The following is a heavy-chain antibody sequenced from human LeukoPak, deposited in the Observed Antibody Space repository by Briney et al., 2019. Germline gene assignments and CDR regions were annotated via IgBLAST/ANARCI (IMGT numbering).Heavy chain of an antibody. J-gene: IGHJ4*02. CDR1: GFTFSSYG. CDR2: ISYDGSNK. Sequence: GGSLRLSCAASGFTFSSYGMHWVRQAPGKGLEWVAVISYDGSNKYYADSVKGRFTISRDNSKNTLYLQMNSLRAEDTAVYYYAKFALRYCSGGSCHPFDYWGQGTLVTVSS. V-gene: IGHV3-30*18. CDR3: AKFALRYCSGGSCHPFDY. D-gene: IGHD2-15*01.